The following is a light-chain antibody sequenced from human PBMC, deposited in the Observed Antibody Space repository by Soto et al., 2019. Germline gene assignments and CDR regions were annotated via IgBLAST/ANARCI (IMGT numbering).Light chain of an antibody. V-gene: IGKV4-1*01. CDR1: QSVSYTSNNKNY. CDR3: QQYYSTPLT. Sequence: DIVMTQSPDSLAVSLGERATLNCKSSQSVSYTSNNKNYLAWYQQKPGQPPKLLIYWASTRESGVPDRFSGSGSGTDFTLTISSLQAEDVAVYYCQQYYSTPLTFGQGTRLEIK. CDR2: WAS. J-gene: IGKJ5*01.